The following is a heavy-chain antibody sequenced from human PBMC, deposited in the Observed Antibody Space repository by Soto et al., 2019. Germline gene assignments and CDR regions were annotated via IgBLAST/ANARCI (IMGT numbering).Heavy chain of an antibody. Sequence: EVQLLESGGGLVQPGGSLRLSCAASGFMFSTYAMNWVRQAPGKGLECVSAISNTGGSTFYAESVRGRFTISRDNSINTLYRQMTSLRTEDTAVYYCAHPRGYGVFDAVDIWGQGTMVTVSA. CDR3: AHPRGYGVFDAVDI. J-gene: IGHJ3*02. CDR2: ISNTGGST. CDR1: GFMFSTYA. D-gene: IGHD4-17*01. V-gene: IGHV3-23*01.